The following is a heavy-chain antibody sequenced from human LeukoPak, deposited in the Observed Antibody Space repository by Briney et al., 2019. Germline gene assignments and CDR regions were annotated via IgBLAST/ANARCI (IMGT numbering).Heavy chain of an antibody. D-gene: IGHD1-26*01. CDR2: ISSSSSYI. Sequence: GGSLRLSCAASGFTFSSYSMNWVRQAPGKGLEWVSSISSSSSYIYYADSVKGRFTISRDNAKNSLYLQMNSLRAEDTAVYYCARDLGGSYWQGYYYGMDVWGQGTTVTVSS. CDR1: GFTFSSYS. V-gene: IGHV3-21*01. CDR3: ARDLGGSYWQGYYYGMDV. J-gene: IGHJ6*02.